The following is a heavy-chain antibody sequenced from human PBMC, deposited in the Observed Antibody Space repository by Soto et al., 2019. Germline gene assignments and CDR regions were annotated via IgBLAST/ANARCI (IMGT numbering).Heavy chain of an antibody. CDR2: ISSSSSTI. V-gene: IGHV3-48*02. CDR1: GFTFSSYS. CDR3: ERFMEDLVFLNWFDP. Sequence: GGSLRLSCAASGFTFSSYSMNWVRQAPGKGLEWVSYISSSSSTIYYADSVKGRFTISRDNAKNSLYLKMNSLREEDNAVYYCERFMEDLVFLNWFDPWGQGILVTVS. D-gene: IGHD2-15*01. J-gene: IGHJ5*02.